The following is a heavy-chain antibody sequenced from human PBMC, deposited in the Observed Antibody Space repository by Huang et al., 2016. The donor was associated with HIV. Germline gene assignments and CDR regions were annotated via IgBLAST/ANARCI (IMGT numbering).Heavy chain of an antibody. CDR2: ISYDAKTK. CDR1: GFTFSSYG. J-gene: IGHJ4*02. Sequence: QVQLVESGGGVVQPGRSLRISCAACGFTFSSYGMHWVRQAPGKGLEWVAGISYDAKTKYYADTVKGRFSISRDNSKTTVYLQLNSLRLEDTAVYYCAKGGSAAAVLDFWGQGTLVTVSS. V-gene: IGHV3-30*18. D-gene: IGHD6-13*01. CDR3: AKGGSAAAVLDF.